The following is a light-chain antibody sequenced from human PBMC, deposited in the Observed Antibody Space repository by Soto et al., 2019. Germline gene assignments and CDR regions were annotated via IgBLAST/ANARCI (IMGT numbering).Light chain of an antibody. J-gene: IGKJ3*01. CDR3: QHYGNRPPT. CDR2: DAR. CDR1: QDIRNS. Sequence: DIKITQSPSSLSSSVGDRVTITCQASQDIRNSLNWYQQKPGKAPELLIYDARNLETRVPSRFSGSGAGTDFTLRISSLHPEDIATYYCQHYGNRPPTFGPGTNVYI. V-gene: IGKV1-33*01.